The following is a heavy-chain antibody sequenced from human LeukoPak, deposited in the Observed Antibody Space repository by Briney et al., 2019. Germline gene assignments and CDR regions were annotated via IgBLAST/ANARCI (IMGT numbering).Heavy chain of an antibody. V-gene: IGHV1-69*02. CDR3: ASFAMVKYDY. D-gene: IGHD5-18*01. Sequence: SVKVSCKASGGTFSSYTISWVRQAPGQGLEWMGRIISILGIANYAQKFQGRVTITADKSTSTAYMELSSLRSEDTAVYYCASFAMVKYDYWGQGTLVTVSS. CDR2: IISILGIA. J-gene: IGHJ4*02. CDR1: GGTFSSYT.